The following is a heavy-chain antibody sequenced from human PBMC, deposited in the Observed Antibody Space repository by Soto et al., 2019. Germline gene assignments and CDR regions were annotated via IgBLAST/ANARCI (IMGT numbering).Heavy chain of an antibody. CDR3: ARGRSIVRGRSYYMDV. Sequence: GSLRLSCAASGFTFSSYGMHWVRQAPGKGLEWVAVISYDGSNKYYADSVKGRFTISRDNSKNTLYLQMNSLRSEDTAVYSCARGRSIVRGRSYYMDVWGKGTTVTVSS. V-gene: IGHV3-30*03. CDR2: ISYDGSNK. J-gene: IGHJ6*03. CDR1: GFTFSSYG. D-gene: IGHD3-10*01.